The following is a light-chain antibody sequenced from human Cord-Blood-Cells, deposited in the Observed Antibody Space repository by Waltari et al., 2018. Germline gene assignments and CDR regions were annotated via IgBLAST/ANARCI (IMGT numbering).Light chain of an antibody. J-gene: IGKJ1*01. Sequence: EIVLTQSPDFQSVTPKEKVTITCRASQRIGSSIHWDQQKPDHSPKLRIKYASQAFSGVPSRFSGSGSGTDFTLTINSLEAEDAATYYCHQSSSLPWTFGQGTKVEIK. CDR3: HQSSSLPWT. CDR2: YAS. V-gene: IGKV6-21*01. CDR1: QRIGSS.